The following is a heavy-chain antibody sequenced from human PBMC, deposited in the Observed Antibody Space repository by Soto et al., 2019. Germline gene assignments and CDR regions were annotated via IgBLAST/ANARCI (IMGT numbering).Heavy chain of an antibody. Sequence: EVQLLESGGGLVKPGGSLRLSCAASGFAFGRYALSWVRQAPGKGLEWVSAMGGSVDSKSYADSVKGRFTISRDDPKNTLFLEVNSLTPEDTAIYCCARDQISGWYDNWGQGTLVTVSS. D-gene: IGHD6-19*01. CDR1: GFAFGRYA. CDR3: ARDQISGWYDN. CDR2: MGGSVDSK. J-gene: IGHJ5*02. V-gene: IGHV3-23*01.